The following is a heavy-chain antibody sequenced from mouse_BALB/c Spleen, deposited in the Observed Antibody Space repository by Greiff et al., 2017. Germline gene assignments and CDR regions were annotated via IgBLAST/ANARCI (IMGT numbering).Heavy chain of an antibody. CDR2: INPSSGYT. Sequence: QVTLKESGAELARPGASVKMSCKASGYTFTSYTMHWVKQRPGQGLEWIGYINPSSGYTNYNQKFKDKATLTADKSSSTAYMQLSSLTSEDSAVYYCAREGGYGNYVPYWGQGTLVTVSA. V-gene: IGHV1-4*01. D-gene: IGHD2-1*01. J-gene: IGHJ3*01. CDR1: GYTFTSYT. CDR3: AREGGYGNYVPY.